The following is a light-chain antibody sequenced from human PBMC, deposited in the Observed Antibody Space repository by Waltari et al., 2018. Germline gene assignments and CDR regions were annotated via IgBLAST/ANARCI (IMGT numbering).Light chain of an antibody. V-gene: IGLV2-14*01. J-gene: IGLJ3*02. Sequence: QSALTQPASVSGSLGQSITISCTGTSRDVGGYGQVSWYQQHPGKAPELIIDEVSKRPSVVSGRLSGSKSVKPASLTISALQADYEADFYCSSFTYTTTLVFGGGTKLTVL. CDR3: SSFTYTTTLV. CDR1: SRDVGGYGQ. CDR2: EVS.